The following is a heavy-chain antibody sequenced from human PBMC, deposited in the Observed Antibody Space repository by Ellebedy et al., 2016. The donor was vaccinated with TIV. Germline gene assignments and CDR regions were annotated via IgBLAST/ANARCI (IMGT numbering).Heavy chain of an antibody. CDR1: GFNFSSSG. Sequence: GGSLRLSXAASGFNFSSSGMHWVRQAPGKGLEWVAVIWYDGSNKYYADSVKGRFTISRDNSKNTLYLQMNSLRAEDTAVYYCARAYYSGYDRTFDYWGQGTLVTVSS. CDR2: IWYDGSNK. J-gene: IGHJ4*02. CDR3: ARAYYSGYDRTFDY. D-gene: IGHD5-12*01. V-gene: IGHV3-33*08.